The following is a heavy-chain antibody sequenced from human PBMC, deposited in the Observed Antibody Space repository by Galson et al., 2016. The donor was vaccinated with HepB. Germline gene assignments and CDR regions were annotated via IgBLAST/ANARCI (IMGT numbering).Heavy chain of an antibody. Sequence: QSGAEVTKPGESLKISCKSSGYTFISYWIGWVRQKPGKGLEWMGIIYPGNSNSIYSPSFQGQVTISADKSISTAYLQWSSLQASDTAMYYCAEPSTPGVATQFDFWGQGTLVTVSS. CDR1: GYTFISYW. CDR2: IYPGNSNS. V-gene: IGHV5-51*01. J-gene: IGHJ4*02. D-gene: IGHD5-12*01. CDR3: AEPSTPGVATQFDF.